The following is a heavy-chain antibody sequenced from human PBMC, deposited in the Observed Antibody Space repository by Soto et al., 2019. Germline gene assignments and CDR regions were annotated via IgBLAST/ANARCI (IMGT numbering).Heavy chain of an antibody. D-gene: IGHD3-16*01. CDR2: ISGGGGST. Sequence: GGSLRLSCAASGFAFSNYAMSWVRQAPGKGLEWVSSISGGGGSTYYADSVKGRFTISRDNSKNTLYLQMNILRAEDTAVYYCAKVPAYDYVWGTYYYFDYWGLGALVTVSS. V-gene: IGHV3-23*01. J-gene: IGHJ4*02. CDR3: AKVPAYDYVWGTYYYFDY. CDR1: GFAFSNYA.